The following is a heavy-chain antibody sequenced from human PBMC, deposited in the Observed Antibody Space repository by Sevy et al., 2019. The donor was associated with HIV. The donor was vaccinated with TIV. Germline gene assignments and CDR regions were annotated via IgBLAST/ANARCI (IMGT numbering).Heavy chain of an antibody. CDR2: ISGSGGST. J-gene: IGHJ4*02. D-gene: IGHD3-3*01. CDR1: GFTFSSYV. CDR3: AKRGHYDFWSGYYKFDY. Sequence: GGSLRLSCAASGFTFSSYVMSWVRQAPGKGLEWVSAISGSGGSTYYADSVKRRFTISRDNSKNTLYLQMNSLRAEDTAVYYCAKRGHYDFWSGYYKFDYWGQGTLVTVSS. V-gene: IGHV3-23*01.